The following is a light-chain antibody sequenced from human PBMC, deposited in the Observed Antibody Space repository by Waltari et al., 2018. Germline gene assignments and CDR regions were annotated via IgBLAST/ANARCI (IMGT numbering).Light chain of an antibody. CDR1: QSISAN. J-gene: IGKJ2*01. CDR2: GAS. CDR3: QHYNNWSQYD. Sequence: IVMTQSPATLSVSPGERATLSCRASQSISANLAWYQQKPGRAPRLLIYGASTRATGLSARFSGSGFGTEFTLTISSLQSEDFAVYYCQHYNNWSQYDFGRGTKLEIK. V-gene: IGKV3-15*01.